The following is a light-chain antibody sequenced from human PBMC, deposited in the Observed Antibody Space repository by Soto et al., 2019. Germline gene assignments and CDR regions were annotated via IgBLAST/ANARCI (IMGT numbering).Light chain of an antibody. J-gene: IGKJ4*01. V-gene: IGKV3-15*01. CDR1: QSFSSN. Sequence: EIVMTQSPATLSVSPGERATLSCRASQSFSSNLAWYQQKPGQAPRPLIYGASTRATGIPARFSGSGSGTEFTLTISSLQSEDFAVYYCQQYNNWSALTFGGGTKVEIK. CDR2: GAS. CDR3: QQYNNWSALT.